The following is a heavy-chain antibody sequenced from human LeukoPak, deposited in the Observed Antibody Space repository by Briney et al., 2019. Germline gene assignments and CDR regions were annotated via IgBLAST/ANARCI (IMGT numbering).Heavy chain of an antibody. V-gene: IGHV3-23*01. CDR3: GKHPSSGWFHYFVY. J-gene: IGHJ4*02. Sequence: GGSLRLSCAASGFIFSSQFMSWVRQAPGKGLEWVSAVSGGGGSTYYAASVKGRFTISRDNSKNTLYLQMSSLRAEDTAVYYCGKHPSSGWFHYFVYRGQGILVTVFS. D-gene: IGHD6-19*01. CDR1: GFIFSSQF. CDR2: VSGGGGST.